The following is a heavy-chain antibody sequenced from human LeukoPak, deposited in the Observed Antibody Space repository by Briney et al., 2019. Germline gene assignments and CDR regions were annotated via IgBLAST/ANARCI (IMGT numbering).Heavy chain of an antibody. CDR2: IYYSGST. J-gene: IGHJ4*02. Sequence: SETLSLTCTVSGGSVSSGTYYWSWIRQPPGKGLEWIGYIYYSGSTNYNPSLKSRVTISVDTSKNQFSLKLSSVSAADTAVYYCASYATTSFDYWGQGTLVTVSS. D-gene: IGHD1-1*01. CDR1: GGSVSSGTYY. CDR3: ASYATTSFDY. V-gene: IGHV4-61*01.